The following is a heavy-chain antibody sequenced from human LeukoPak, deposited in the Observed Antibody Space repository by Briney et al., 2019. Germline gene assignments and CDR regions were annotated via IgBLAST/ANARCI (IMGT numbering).Heavy chain of an antibody. D-gene: IGHD2-15*01. CDR2: ISSSGTTI. V-gene: IGHV3-11*01. Sequence: PGGSLRLSCAASRFNFIDYYMTWIRQAPGKGLEWVSSISSSGTTIDYADSVKGRFTISRDNRRKLLYLQMNSLRVEDTAIYYCTTDTWYSAGHWGQGTLVTVSS. J-gene: IGHJ4*02. CDR1: RFNFIDYY. CDR3: TTDTWYSAGH.